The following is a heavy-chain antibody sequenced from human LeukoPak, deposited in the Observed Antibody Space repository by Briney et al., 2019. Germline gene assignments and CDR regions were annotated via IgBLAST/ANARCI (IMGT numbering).Heavy chain of an antibody. Sequence: ASAKVSCKASGGTFSSYAISWVRQAPGQGLEWMGGIIPIFGTANYAQKFQGRVTITADESTSTAYMELSSLRSEDTAVYYCARSDSPVAAVFDPWGQGTLVTVSS. CDR1: GGTFSSYA. CDR3: ARSDSPVAAVFDP. V-gene: IGHV1-69*13. CDR2: IIPIFGTA. J-gene: IGHJ5*02. D-gene: IGHD2-2*01.